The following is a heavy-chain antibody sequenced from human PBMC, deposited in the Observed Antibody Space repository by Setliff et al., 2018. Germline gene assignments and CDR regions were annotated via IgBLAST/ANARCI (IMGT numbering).Heavy chain of an antibody. D-gene: IGHD1-26*01. CDR1: GFTFGAHG. J-gene: IGHJ5*02. CDR3: AKLPSLWAAVQTNWFDP. CDR2: INWDGRTR. Sequence: GGSLRLSCAASGFTFGAHGMNWVRQVPGKGLEWVSTINWDGRTRGYADSVKGRFTTSRDNDKNSLYLQMNSLRAEDTALYYCAKLPSLWAAVQTNWFDPWGQGTLVTVSS. V-gene: IGHV3-20*04.